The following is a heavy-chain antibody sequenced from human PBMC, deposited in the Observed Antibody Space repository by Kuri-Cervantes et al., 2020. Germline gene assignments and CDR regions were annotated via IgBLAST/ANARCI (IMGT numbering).Heavy chain of an antibody. V-gene: IGHV3-30*03. CDR3: AREGYGGIPDAFDI. J-gene: IGHJ3*02. D-gene: IGHD4-23*01. CDR1: GFTFSSYG. Sequence: GESLKISCAASGFTFSSYGMHWVRQAPGKGLEWVAVISYDGSNKYYADSVKGRFIISRDNSKNTLYLQMNSLRAEDTAVYYCAREGYGGIPDAFDIWGQGTMVTVSS. CDR2: ISYDGSNK.